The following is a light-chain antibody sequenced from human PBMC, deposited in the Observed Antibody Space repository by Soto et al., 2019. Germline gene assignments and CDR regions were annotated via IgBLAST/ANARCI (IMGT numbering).Light chain of an antibody. Sequence: QSVLTQPASVSGSPGQSITISCIGTSSDVGGYNHVSWYQIHPGKAPKLIIYEVTSRPSGVSYRFSGSKSGNSASLTISGLQAEDEADYYCSSYASSSSYVFGGGTKVTVL. CDR2: EVT. V-gene: IGLV2-14*01. J-gene: IGLJ1*01. CDR3: SSYASSSSYV. CDR1: SSDVGGYNH.